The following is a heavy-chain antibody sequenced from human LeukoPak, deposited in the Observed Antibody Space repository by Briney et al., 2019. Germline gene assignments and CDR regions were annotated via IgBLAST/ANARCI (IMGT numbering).Heavy chain of an antibody. Sequence: PGGSLRLSCAASGFTFTIYAMSWVRQAPGKGLEWVSTISGGGSSTYYTDSVKGRFTISRDNSKNTLYLQMNSLRAGDTAIYYCAKAVDGSYKFDYWGQGTLVTVSS. D-gene: IGHD1-26*01. CDR3: AKAVDGSYKFDY. V-gene: IGHV3-23*01. J-gene: IGHJ4*02. CDR2: ISGGGSST. CDR1: GFTFTIYA.